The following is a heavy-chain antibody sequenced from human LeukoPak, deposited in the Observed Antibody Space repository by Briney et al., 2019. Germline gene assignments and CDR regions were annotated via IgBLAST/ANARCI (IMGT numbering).Heavy chain of an antibody. D-gene: IGHD3-22*01. J-gene: IGHJ5*02. CDR1: GGSFRGYY. Sequence: PSETLSLTCAVYGGSFRGYYWSWIRQPPGKGLEWIGEINFGGSINYTPSLKSRVTISVDASKNQFSLKLSSVTAADTAVYYCARLDRSGYEMGGTWFDPWGQGTLVTVSS. CDR2: INFGGSI. CDR3: ARLDRSGYEMGGTWFDP. V-gene: IGHV4-34*01.